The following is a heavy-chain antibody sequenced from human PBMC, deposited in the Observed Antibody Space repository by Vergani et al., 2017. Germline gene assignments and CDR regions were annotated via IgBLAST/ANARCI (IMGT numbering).Heavy chain of an antibody. D-gene: IGHD2-8*01. Sequence: EVQLVESGGGLVKPGGSLRLSCAASGFTFSDFSMSWVRQAPGKGLEWVAFIGSSGPYINYADSVKGRFIISRDNTNNSLFLQLRSLRAEDAAVYYCASDCTSGGGPDDYGMDVWGQGATVTVSS. CDR1: GFTFSDFS. CDR3: ASDCTSGGGPDDYGMDV. CDR2: IGSSGPYI. V-gene: IGHV3-21*06. J-gene: IGHJ6*02.